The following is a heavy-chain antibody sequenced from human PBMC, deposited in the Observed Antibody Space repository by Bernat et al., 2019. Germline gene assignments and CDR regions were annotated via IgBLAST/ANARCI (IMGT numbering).Heavy chain of an antibody. V-gene: IGHV3-74*02. Sequence: EVQLVESGGGLVKPGGSLRLSCAASGFTFSNAWMNWVRQAPGKGLVWVSRINSDGSSTSYADSVKGRFTISRDNAKNTLYLQMNSLRAEDTAVYYCARGGPGYGSGSYYDDAFDIWGQGTMVTVSS. J-gene: IGHJ3*02. CDR3: ARGGPGYGSGSYYDDAFDI. CDR2: INSDGSST. CDR1: GFTFSNAW. D-gene: IGHD3-10*01.